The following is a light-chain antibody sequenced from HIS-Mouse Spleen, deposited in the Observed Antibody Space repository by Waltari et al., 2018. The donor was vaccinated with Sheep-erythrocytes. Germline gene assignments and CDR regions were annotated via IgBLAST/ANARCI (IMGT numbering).Light chain of an antibody. V-gene: IGLV2-14*03. CDR3: SSYTSSSTWV. Sequence: QSALTQPASVSGSPGQSITISCPATSSDVGGYNSVSWYQQHPGKAPKLMIYDVSNRPSGVSNRFSGSKSGNTASLTISGLQAEDEADYYCSSYTSSSTWVFGGGTKLTVL. J-gene: IGLJ3*02. CDR2: DVS. CDR1: SSDVGGYNS.